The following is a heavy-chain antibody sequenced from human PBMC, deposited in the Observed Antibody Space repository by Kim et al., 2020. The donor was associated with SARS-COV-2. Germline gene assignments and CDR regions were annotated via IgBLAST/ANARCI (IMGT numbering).Heavy chain of an antibody. D-gene: IGHD1-1*01. J-gene: IGHJ3*02. Sequence: GESLKISCKGSGYSFTSYWISWVRQMPGKGLEWMGRIDPSDSYTNYSPSFQGNVTIPADKSISTAYLQWSSLKASDTAMYYCARPTGTDDAFDIWGQGTMVTVSS. CDR3: ARPTGTDDAFDI. CDR2: IDPSDSYT. CDR1: GYSFTSYW. V-gene: IGHV5-10-1*01.